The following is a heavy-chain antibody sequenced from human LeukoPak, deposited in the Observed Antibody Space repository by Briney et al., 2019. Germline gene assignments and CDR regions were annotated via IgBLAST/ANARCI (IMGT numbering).Heavy chain of an antibody. J-gene: IGHJ4*02. CDR2: IPSDGSEK. CDR3: AKGGSSGWYFFYFDY. D-gene: IGHD6-19*01. V-gene: IGHV3-30*18. Sequence: GGSLRLSCAASKFTFSDYSMSWVRQAPGKGLEWVAVIPSDGSEKYYADSVKGRFTISRDNSKNMLYLQMNSLRPEDTAVYYCAKGGSSGWYFFYFDYWGQGTLVTVSS. CDR1: KFTFSDYS.